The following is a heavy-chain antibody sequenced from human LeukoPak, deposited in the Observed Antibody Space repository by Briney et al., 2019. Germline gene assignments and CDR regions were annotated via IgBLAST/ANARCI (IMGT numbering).Heavy chain of an antibody. D-gene: IGHD3-22*01. V-gene: IGHV3-30*03. CDR1: GFPFSNYG. Sequence: PGRSLRLSCAASGFPFSNYGMSWVRQAPGKGLEWVAVISYDGSNKYYADSVKGRFSVSRDNAKNSLYLLMSSLRVEDTAIYYCVRDENYHAETIYYDVFSVWGQGTKVTVSA. CDR2: ISYDGSNK. CDR3: VRDENYHAETIYYDVFSV. J-gene: IGHJ3*01.